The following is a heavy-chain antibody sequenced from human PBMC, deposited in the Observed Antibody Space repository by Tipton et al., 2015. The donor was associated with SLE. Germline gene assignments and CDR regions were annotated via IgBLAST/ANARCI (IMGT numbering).Heavy chain of an antibody. D-gene: IGHD2-21*01. CDR1: GYSIRSGYY. CDR3: ARSGHIVVVVLGSFDV. Sequence: LRLSCTVSGYSIRSGYYWGWIRQPPGKGLEWLGSIYHSGIAYYHPSLKRRVTISVDTSKNQFSLKLSSVTAADTAVYYCARSGHIVVVVLGSFDVWGRGTLVTVSS. J-gene: IGHJ2*01. CDR2: IYHSGIA. V-gene: IGHV4-38-2*02.